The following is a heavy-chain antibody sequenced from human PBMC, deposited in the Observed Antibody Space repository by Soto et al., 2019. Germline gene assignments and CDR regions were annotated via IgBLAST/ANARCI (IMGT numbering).Heavy chain of an antibody. Sequence: PGGSLRLACPPSGFTVSRYGMTWVRPAPGKGLEWVANINQDVSQKLYVDSVRGRFTISRDNAKNSVYLQMNNLRADDTAVYYCARDARIPGHPLDYWGQGTRVRVSS. D-gene: IGHD2-15*01. CDR3: ARDARIPGHPLDY. CDR2: INQDVSQK. V-gene: IGHV3-7*01. CDR1: GFTVSRYG. J-gene: IGHJ4*02.